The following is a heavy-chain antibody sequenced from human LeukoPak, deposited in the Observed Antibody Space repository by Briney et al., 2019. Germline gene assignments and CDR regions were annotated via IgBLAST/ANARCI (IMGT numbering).Heavy chain of an antibody. CDR1: GFTFSSYA. V-gene: IGHV3-30*04. Sequence: GGSLRLSCAASGFTFSSYAMHWVRQAPGKGLEWVAVISYDGSNKYYADSVRGRFTISRDNSKNTLYLQMNSLRAEDTAVYYCARRDTAMGPFDYWGQGTLVTVSS. CDR2: ISYDGSNK. J-gene: IGHJ4*02. CDR3: ARRDTAMGPFDY. D-gene: IGHD5-18*01.